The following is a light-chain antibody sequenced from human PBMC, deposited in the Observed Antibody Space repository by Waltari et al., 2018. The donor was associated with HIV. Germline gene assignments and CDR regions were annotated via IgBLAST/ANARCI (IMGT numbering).Light chain of an antibody. J-gene: IGKJ5*01. V-gene: IGKV1-39*01. Sequence: DIQMTQSPSSLSASVGDRVTITCRARQNIDHYLNWYQQTPGKAPRLLIYAASKLQSGVPSRFSGSGSGTDFTLTVSSLQPEDFATYFCHQTFRSPQTFGQGTRLEIK. CDR2: AAS. CDR3: HQTFRSPQT. CDR1: QNIDHY.